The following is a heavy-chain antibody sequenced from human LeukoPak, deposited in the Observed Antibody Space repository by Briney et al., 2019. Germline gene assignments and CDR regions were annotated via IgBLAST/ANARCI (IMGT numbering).Heavy chain of an antibody. J-gene: IGHJ4*02. D-gene: IGHD1-26*01. Sequence: GGSLRLSCAVSGFTFSSSWMHWVRQAPGRGLVWVARISSDGSDIFYADSVKGRFTISRDNSKNMLYLQMNSLRAEDTAVYYCTRDKGAATEERSDYWGQGSLVTVSS. CDR2: ISSDGSDI. CDR1: GFTFSSSW. CDR3: TRDKGAATEERSDY. V-gene: IGHV3-74*01.